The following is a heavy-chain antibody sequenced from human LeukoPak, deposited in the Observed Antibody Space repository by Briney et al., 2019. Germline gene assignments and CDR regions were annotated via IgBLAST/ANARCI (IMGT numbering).Heavy chain of an antibody. V-gene: IGHV1-8*01. CDR3: ARVHLDDSARGTQEWLYQFYYYYYMDV. D-gene: IGHD3-3*01. J-gene: IGHJ6*03. CDR2: MNPNSGNT. CDR1: GCTFTSYD. Sequence: GASVKVSCKASGCTFTSYDINWVRQATGQGLEWMGWMNPNSGNTGYAQKFQGRVTMTRNTSISTAYMELSSLRSEDTAVYYCARVHLDDSARGTQEWLYQFYYYYYMDVWGKGTTVTVSS.